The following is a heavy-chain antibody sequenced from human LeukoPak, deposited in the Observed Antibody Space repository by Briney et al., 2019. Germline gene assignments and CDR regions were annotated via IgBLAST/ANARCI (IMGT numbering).Heavy chain of an antibody. CDR2: IWYDGSNK. CDR1: GFTFSSYG. V-gene: IGHV3-33*01. J-gene: IGHJ4*02. D-gene: IGHD5-18*01. Sequence: PGGSLRLSCAASGFTFSSYGMHWVRQAPGKGLEWVAVIWYDGSNKYYADSVKGRFTISRDNSKNTLYLQMNSLRAEDTAVYYCARDEGYSYGYVSHWGQGTLVTVSS. CDR3: ARDEGYSYGYVSH.